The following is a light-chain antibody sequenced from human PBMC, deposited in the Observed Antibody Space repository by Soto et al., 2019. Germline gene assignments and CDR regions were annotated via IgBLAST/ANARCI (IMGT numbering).Light chain of an antibody. Sequence: QAVVTQPPSASGTPGQRVTISCSGSSSNIGSHFVNWYQQLPGTAPKLLMYNNDQRPSGVPDRFSGSKSGTSASLAISGLQSDDEADYHCATWDDSLNGLVFGGGTKVTVL. CDR3: ATWDDSLNGLV. V-gene: IGLV1-44*01. J-gene: IGLJ3*02. CDR2: NND. CDR1: SSNIGSHF.